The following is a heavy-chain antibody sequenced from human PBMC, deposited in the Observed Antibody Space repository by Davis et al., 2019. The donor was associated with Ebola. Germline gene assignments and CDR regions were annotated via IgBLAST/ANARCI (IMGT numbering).Heavy chain of an antibody. CDR3: ARANIVATNLDY. J-gene: IGHJ4*02. CDR2: IYYSGST. CDR1: GGSISSGGYY. D-gene: IGHD5-12*01. V-gene: IGHV4-31*03. Sequence: MPSETLSLTCTVSGGSISSGGYYWSWIRQHPGKGLEWIGYIYYSGSTYYNPSLKSRVTISVDTSKNQFSLKLSSVTAADTAVYYCARANIVATNLDYWGQGTLVTVSS.